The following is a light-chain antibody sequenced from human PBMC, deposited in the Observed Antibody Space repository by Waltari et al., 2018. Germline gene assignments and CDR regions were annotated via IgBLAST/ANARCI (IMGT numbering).Light chain of an antibody. J-gene: IGLJ1*01. Sequence: QSALTQPASVSGSHGQSSTISCTGHSSDVGCYTYVSWYQQHPGKAPKLMIYEVSTRPSGVSNPFSGSKSGNTASLTISGLQAEDDADYYCSSYTSSSTLVFGTGTKVTVL. CDR3: SSYTSSSTLV. CDR1: SSDVGCYTY. CDR2: EVS. V-gene: IGLV2-14*01.